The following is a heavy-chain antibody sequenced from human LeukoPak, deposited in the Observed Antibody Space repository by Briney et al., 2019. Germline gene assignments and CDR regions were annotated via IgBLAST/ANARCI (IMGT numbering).Heavy chain of an antibody. Sequence: QSGGSLRLSCAASGSILRSHWMNWVRQAPGKGLEWVANMKEDGTQTYYLESVRGRFTISRDYAKDSLYLQMDSLSVEDTAVYYCVAKRRIHPNYSDYWGQGTLVSVSS. J-gene: IGHJ4*02. V-gene: IGHV3-7*01. CDR3: VAKRRIHPNYSDY. CDR1: GSILRSHW. CDR2: MKEDGTQT.